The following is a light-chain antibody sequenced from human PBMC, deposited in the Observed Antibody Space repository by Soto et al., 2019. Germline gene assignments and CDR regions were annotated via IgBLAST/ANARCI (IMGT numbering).Light chain of an antibody. Sequence: DIQMTQSPSTLSASVGDRVTITCRASQSISSWLAWYQQKPGKAPNLLIYKASSLQSGVPSRFSGSGSGTEFILTISSLQPDDFATYYCQQYISLPLTFGGGTTVEIK. CDR3: QQYISLPLT. CDR1: QSISSW. CDR2: KAS. V-gene: IGKV1-5*03. J-gene: IGKJ4*01.